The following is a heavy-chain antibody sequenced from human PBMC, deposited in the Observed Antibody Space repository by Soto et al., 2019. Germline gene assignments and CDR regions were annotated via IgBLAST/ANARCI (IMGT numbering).Heavy chain of an antibody. CDR3: TTDIYGSSTSYYRYYYYMDV. CDR1: GFTFSNAW. CDR2: IKSKTDGGTT. V-gene: IGHV3-15*01. Sequence: EVQLVESGGGLVKPGGSLRLSCAASGFTFSNAWMSWVRQAPGKGLEWVGRIKSKTDGGTTDYAAPVKGRFTISREDSNNTLYLQMNSLKTEDTAVYYSTTDIYGSSTSYYRYYYYMDVWGKGTTVTVSS. J-gene: IGHJ6*03. D-gene: IGHD2-2*01.